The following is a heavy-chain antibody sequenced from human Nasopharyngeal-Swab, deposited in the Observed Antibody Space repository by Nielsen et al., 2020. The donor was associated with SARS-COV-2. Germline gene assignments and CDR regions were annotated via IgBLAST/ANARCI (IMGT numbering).Heavy chain of an antibody. J-gene: IGHJ3*02. Sequence: GESLKISCAASGFTFSDYYMSWIRQAPGKGLEWVSYISSSGSTIYYADSVKGRFTISRDNAKNSLYLQMNSLRAEDTAVYYCAKVTTRSHPNIWGQGTTVTVSS. D-gene: IGHD4-17*01. V-gene: IGHV3-11*01. CDR3: AKVTTRSHPNI. CDR1: GFTFSDYY. CDR2: ISSSGSTI.